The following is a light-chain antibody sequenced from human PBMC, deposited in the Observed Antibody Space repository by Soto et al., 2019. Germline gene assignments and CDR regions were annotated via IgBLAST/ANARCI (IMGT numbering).Light chain of an antibody. V-gene: IGLV1-40*01. Sequence: QSVLTQPPSVSGAPGQRVTISCTGSSSNSGAGYDVHWYQQLPCTAPKLLIYANSNPPSGVPDRFSGSKSGTSASLAITGLQAEDEADYYCQSYDSDLSGYVFGTGTKLTVL. CDR3: QSYDSDLSGYV. CDR1: SSNSGAGYD. J-gene: IGLJ1*01. CDR2: ANS.